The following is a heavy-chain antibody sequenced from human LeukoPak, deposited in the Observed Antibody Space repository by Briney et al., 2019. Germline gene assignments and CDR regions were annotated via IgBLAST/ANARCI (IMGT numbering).Heavy chain of an antibody. Sequence: ASVKVSCKASGYAFTSYGISWVRQAPGQGLEWMGWISAYNGNTNYAQNLQGRVTMTTDTSTSTAYMELRSLRSDDTAVYYCARGTVTTYYYYTLDVWGQGATVTVSS. V-gene: IGHV1-18*01. CDR2: ISAYNGNT. J-gene: IGHJ6*02. CDR3: ARGTVTTYYYYTLDV. D-gene: IGHD4-17*01. CDR1: GYAFTSYG.